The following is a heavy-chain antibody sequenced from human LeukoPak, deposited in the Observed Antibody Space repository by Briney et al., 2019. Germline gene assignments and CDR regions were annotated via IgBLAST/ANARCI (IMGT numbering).Heavy chain of an antibody. CDR2: ISSSGSTI. D-gene: IGHD6-13*01. CDR1: GFTFSGYA. CDR3: ASFVRLMYSSSLGSIDY. J-gene: IGHJ4*02. Sequence: GGSLRLSCAASGFTFSGYAMSWVRQAPGKGLEWVSYISSSGSTIYYADSVKGRFTISRDNAKNSLYLQMNSLRAEDTAVYYCASFVRLMYSSSLGSIDYWGQGTLVTVSS. V-gene: IGHV3-48*03.